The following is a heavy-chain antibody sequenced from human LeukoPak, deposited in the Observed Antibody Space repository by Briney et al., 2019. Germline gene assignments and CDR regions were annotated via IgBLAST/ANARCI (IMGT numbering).Heavy chain of an antibody. CDR2: ISGSGGST. CDR3: AKDRDITMIVVVTPFDY. Sequence: GGSPRLSCAASGFTFSSYGMSWVRQAPGKGLEWVSAISGSGGSTYYADSVKGRFTISRDNSKNTLYLQMNSLRAEDTAVYYCAKDRDITMIVVVTPFDYWGQGTLVTVSS. V-gene: IGHV3-23*01. D-gene: IGHD3-22*01. J-gene: IGHJ4*02. CDR1: GFTFSSYG.